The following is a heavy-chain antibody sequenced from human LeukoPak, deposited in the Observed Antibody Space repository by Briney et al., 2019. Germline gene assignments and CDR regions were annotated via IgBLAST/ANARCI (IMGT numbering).Heavy chain of an antibody. V-gene: IGHV3-21*01. CDR1: GFTFSSYS. J-gene: IGHJ1*01. CDR3: ARDYGDYGEYFQH. Sequence: GGSLRLSCAASGFTFSSYSMNWVRQAPGKGLEWVSSISSSSSYIYYADSVKGRFTISRDNAKNSLYLQMNSLRAEDTAVYCCARDYGDYGEYFQHWGQGTLVTVSS. D-gene: IGHD4-17*01. CDR2: ISSSSSYI.